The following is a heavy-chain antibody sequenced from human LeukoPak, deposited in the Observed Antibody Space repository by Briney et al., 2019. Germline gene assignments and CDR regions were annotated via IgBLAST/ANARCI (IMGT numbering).Heavy chain of an antibody. V-gene: IGHV1-69*04. J-gene: IGHJ4*02. D-gene: IGHD2-21*02. CDR2: IIPIFGIA. Sequence: GASVKVSCKASGGTFSCYAISWVRQAPGQGLEWMGRIIPIFGIANYAQKFQGRVTITADKSTSTAYMELSSLRSEDTAVYYCARDCSGGDCPRHYFDYWGQGTLVTVSS. CDR3: ARDCSGGDCPRHYFDY. CDR1: GGTFSCYA.